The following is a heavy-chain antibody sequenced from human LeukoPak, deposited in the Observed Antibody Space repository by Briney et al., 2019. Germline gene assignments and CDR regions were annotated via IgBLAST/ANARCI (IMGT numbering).Heavy chain of an antibody. Sequence: GGSLRLSCAASGFTFSGSTVHWVRQASGKGLDWVGHIRTKANNYATAYAASVKGRFTISRDDSKNTAYLQMNSLKVEDTAVYYCSRHEALPGDYWGQGTLVTVSS. CDR3: SRHEALPGDY. J-gene: IGHJ4*02. CDR2: IRTKANNYAT. D-gene: IGHD2-21*02. V-gene: IGHV3-73*01. CDR1: GFTFSGST.